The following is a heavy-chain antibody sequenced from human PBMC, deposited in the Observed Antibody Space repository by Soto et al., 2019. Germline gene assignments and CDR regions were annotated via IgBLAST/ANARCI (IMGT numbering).Heavy chain of an antibody. V-gene: IGHV3-72*01. CDR1: GLTVSDHY. D-gene: IGHD3-10*01. CDR3: ARALYGSGSYSLDY. J-gene: IGHJ4*02. CDR2: TRNKANSYTT. Sequence: GGSLRLSCAASGLTVSDHYMDWVRQAPGKGLEWVGRTRNKANSYTTEYAASVKGRFTISRDDSKNSLFLQMNSLRTEDTAVYYCARALYGSGSYSLDYRGQGTLVTVSS.